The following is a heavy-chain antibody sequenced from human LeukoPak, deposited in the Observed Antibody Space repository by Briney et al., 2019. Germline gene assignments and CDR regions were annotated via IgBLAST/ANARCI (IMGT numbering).Heavy chain of an antibody. CDR2: IRSKADSYAT. CDR3: ARPGSGIASFDY. Sequence: GGSLRLSCAASGFTFSGSAMHWVRQASGKGLEWVGRIRSKADSYATAYDASVKGRFTISRDDSKNTAYLQMYSLKTEDTALYYCARPGSGIASFDYWGQGTLVTVSS. CDR1: GFTFSGSA. J-gene: IGHJ4*02. D-gene: IGHD3-10*01. V-gene: IGHV3-73*01.